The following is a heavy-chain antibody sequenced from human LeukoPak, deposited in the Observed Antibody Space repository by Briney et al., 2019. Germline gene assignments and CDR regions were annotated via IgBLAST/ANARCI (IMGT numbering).Heavy chain of an antibody. J-gene: IGHJ6*03. D-gene: IGHD6-13*01. Sequence: GGSLRLSCAASGFTFSDYYMSWIRQAPGKGPEWVSYISSSGSTIYYADSVKGRFTISRDNAMNSLYLQMNSLRAEDTAVYYCARFPFRAGNYYMDVWGKGTTVTVSS. CDR3: ARFPFRAGNYYMDV. CDR1: GFTFSDYY. CDR2: ISSSGSTI. V-gene: IGHV3-11*01.